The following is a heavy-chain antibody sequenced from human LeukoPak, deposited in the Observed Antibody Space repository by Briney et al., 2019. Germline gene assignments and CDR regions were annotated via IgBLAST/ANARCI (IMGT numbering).Heavy chain of an antibody. Sequence: GGSPRLSCVASGLTFRNSAMHWVRQPPGKGLEYVSAISSDGGATYYSNSVKGRFTVSRDNSKNTLYLQMGSLRAGDMAVYYCATWSGYHHVYWGQGTQVTVSS. CDR1: GLTFRNSA. CDR3: ATWSGYHHVY. CDR2: ISSDGGAT. J-gene: IGHJ4*02. D-gene: IGHD3-3*01. V-gene: IGHV3-64*01.